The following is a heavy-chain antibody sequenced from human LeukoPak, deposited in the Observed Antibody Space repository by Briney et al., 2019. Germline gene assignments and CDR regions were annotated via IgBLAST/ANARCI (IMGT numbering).Heavy chain of an antibody. J-gene: IGHJ4*02. Sequence: GVSLILSCAASGFTFDDYAMHWVRQAPGKGLEWVAGISWDSGSIGYADSVKDRFTISRDNAKNSLYLQMNSLRAEDMALYYCAKGEGYNLVDYWGQGTLVTVSS. V-gene: IGHV3-9*03. CDR3: AKGEGYNLVDY. D-gene: IGHD5-24*01. CDR2: ISWDSGSI. CDR1: GFTFDDYA.